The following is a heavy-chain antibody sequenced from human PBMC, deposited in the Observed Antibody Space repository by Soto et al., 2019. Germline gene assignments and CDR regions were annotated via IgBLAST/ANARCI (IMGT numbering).Heavy chain of an antibody. CDR3: TTQYDFWSGYPFNY. V-gene: IGHV3-15*01. CDR1: GFIFTKAW. J-gene: IGHJ4*02. D-gene: IGHD3-3*01. CDR2: IKSKTNGEAT. Sequence: GGSLRLSCAASGFIFTKAWMTWVRQAPGKGLEWVGRIKSKTNGEATEYAAPVKGRFTISRDDSKNTLYLQMNSLKTEDTAVYYCTTQYDFWSGYPFNYWGQGTLVTVPS.